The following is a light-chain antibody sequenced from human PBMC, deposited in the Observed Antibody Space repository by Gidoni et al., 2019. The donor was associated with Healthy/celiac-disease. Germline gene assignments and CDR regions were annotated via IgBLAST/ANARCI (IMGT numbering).Light chain of an antibody. J-gene: IGKJ5*01. CDR2: KAS. CDR1: SSW. CDR3: QQYNSYPT. V-gene: IGKV1-5*03. Sequence: SSWLAWYQQKPGKAPKLLIYKASSLESGVPSRFSGSGSGTEFTLTISSLQPDDFATYYCQQYNSYPTFGQGTRLEIK.